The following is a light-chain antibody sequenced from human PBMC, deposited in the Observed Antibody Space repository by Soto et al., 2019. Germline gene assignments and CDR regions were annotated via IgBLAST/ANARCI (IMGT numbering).Light chain of an antibody. CDR3: QQADSFPWT. CDR2: SAS. V-gene: IGKV1D-12*01. CDR1: KDISSS. Sequence: RVTQSPSSVSASVGDRVTITCQTSKDISSSVAGYQQKPGKAPNLLIFSASALHRGVPPRFSGSGSGTAFTLTVSSLQPEDFAIYYCQQADSFPWTFGQGTRVEIK. J-gene: IGKJ1*01.